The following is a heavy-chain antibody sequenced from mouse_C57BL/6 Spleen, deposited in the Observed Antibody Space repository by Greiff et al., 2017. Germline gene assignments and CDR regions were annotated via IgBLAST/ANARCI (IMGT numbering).Heavy chain of an antibody. Sequence: VQLQQPGAELVRPGTSVKLSCKASGYTFTSYWMHWVKQRPGQGLEWIGVIDPSDSYTNYNQKFKGKATLTVDTSSSTAYMQLSSLTSEDSAVYYCAAYSNFVRAMDYWGQGTSVTVSS. CDR3: AAYSNFVRAMDY. CDR1: GYTFTSYW. V-gene: IGHV1-59*01. J-gene: IGHJ4*01. CDR2: IDPSDSYT. D-gene: IGHD2-5*01.